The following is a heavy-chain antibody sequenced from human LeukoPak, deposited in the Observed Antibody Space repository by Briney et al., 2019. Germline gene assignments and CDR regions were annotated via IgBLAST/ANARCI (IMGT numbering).Heavy chain of an antibody. CDR3: AREDIAARPVSEY. CDR1: GFTFSSYS. V-gene: IGHV3-21*01. CDR2: ISSSSSYI. D-gene: IGHD6-6*01. J-gene: IGHJ4*02. Sequence: GGSLRLSCAASGFTFSSYSMNWVRQAPGKGLEWVSSISSSSSYIYYADSVKGRFTISRDNAKNSLYLQMNSLRAEDTAVYYCAREDIAARPVSEYWGQGTLATVSS.